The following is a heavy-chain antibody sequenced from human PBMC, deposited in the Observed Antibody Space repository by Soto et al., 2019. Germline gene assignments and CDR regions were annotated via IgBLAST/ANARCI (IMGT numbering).Heavy chain of an antibody. V-gene: IGHV3-23*01. D-gene: IGHD3-22*01. J-gene: IGHJ5*02. Sequence: EVQVLESGGDSVQPGGSLRLSCAASGFTFSNYAMIWVRQAPGKGLEWVSVIAGRGEYTDYANSVRGRFTVSRDNSKSTVYLEMNRLGVDDTAVYYCAKDPGFGDTSSYPPPPPWGRGTLVTVSS. CDR2: IAGRGEYT. CDR3: AKDPGFGDTSSYPPPPP. CDR1: GFTFSNYA.